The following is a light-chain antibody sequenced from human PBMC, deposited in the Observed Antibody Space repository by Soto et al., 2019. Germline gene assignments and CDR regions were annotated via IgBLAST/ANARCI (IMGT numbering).Light chain of an antibody. CDR2: AAS. CDR1: QSIVTY. Sequence: IPLTQSPSSLSASVGDRVTITCRASQSIVTYLNWYLQKPGKAPKLLIYAASNLQSGVPSRFSGSGSGTDFTLTISSLQPEDFASYYCQQSYSTPPTFGQGTKVDIK. J-gene: IGKJ1*01. CDR3: QQSYSTPPT. V-gene: IGKV1-39*01.